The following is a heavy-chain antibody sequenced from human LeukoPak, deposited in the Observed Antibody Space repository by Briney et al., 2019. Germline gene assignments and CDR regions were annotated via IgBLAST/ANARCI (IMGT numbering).Heavy chain of an antibody. CDR2: ISYDGSNK. Sequence: RGSLRLSCAASGFTFSSYGMHWVRQAPGKGLEWVAVISYDGSNKYYADSVKGRFTISRDNSKNTLYLQMNSLRAEDTAVYYCAKDRPYYYDSSGYYDYWGQGTLVTVSS. D-gene: IGHD3-22*01. CDR3: AKDRPYYYDSSGYYDY. J-gene: IGHJ4*02. CDR1: GFTFSSYG. V-gene: IGHV3-30*18.